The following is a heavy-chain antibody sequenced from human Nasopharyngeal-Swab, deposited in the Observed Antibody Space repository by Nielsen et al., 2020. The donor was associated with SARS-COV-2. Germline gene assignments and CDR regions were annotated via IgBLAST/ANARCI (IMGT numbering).Heavy chain of an antibody. Sequence: GGSLRLSCAASGFTFDDYAMHWVRQAPGKGLEWVSGISWNSGSIGYADSVKGRFTISRDNAKNSLYLQMNSLIPEDTALYYCAKDRATSSSGWGGFDYWGQGTLVTVSS. V-gene: IGHV3-9*01. CDR1: GFTFDDYA. D-gene: IGHD6-19*01. J-gene: IGHJ4*02. CDR3: AKDRATSSSGWGGFDY. CDR2: ISWNSGSI.